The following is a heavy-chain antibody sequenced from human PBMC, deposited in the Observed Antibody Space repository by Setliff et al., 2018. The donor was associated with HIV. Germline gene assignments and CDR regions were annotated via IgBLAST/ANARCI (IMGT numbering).Heavy chain of an antibody. CDR1: EFTVSANY. Sequence: PGGSLRLSCAASEFTVSANYMSWVRQAPGKGLEWVSILYSGGSTYYADSVKGRFTISRDNAKNSLFLQMNSLRAADTAVYYCARVARGGHSSRWYYFDYWGQGTLVTVSS. J-gene: IGHJ4*02. CDR2: LYSGGST. CDR3: ARVARGGHSSRWYYFDY. D-gene: IGHD6-13*01. V-gene: IGHV3-53*01.